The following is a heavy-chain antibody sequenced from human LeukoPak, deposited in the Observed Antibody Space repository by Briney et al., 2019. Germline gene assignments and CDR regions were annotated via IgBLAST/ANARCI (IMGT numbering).Heavy chain of an antibody. CDR1: GYTFTGYY. CDR2: INPNSGGT. J-gene: IGHJ4*02. V-gene: IGHV1-2*04. CDR3: ARAKVGATVEFDY. Sequence: ASVKVSCKASGYTFTGYYMHWVRQAPGQGLEWMGWINPNSGGTNYAQKFQGWVTMTRDTSISTAYMELSRLRSDDTAVYYCARAKVGATVEFDYWGQGTLVTVSS. D-gene: IGHD1-26*01.